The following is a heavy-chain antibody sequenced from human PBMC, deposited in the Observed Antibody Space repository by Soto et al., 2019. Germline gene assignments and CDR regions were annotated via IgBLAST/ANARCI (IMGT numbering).Heavy chain of an antibody. D-gene: IGHD2-8*01. Sequence: EVQLLESGGGLVQPGGSLRLSCAASGFTFSSYAMSWVRQAPGKGLEWVSAFSGSGGSTYYADSVKGRFTISRDNSKNTLYLQMNSLRAEDTAVYYCAKRHIVLMVYATDFDYWGQGTLVTVSS. CDR3: AKRHIVLMVYATDFDY. CDR1: GFTFSSYA. V-gene: IGHV3-23*01. J-gene: IGHJ4*02. CDR2: FSGSGGST.